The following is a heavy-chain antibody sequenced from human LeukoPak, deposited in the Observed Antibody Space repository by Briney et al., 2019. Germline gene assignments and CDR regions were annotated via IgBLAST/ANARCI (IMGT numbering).Heavy chain of an antibody. Sequence: GASVKVSCKVSGYTLTELSMHWVRQAPGKGLEWMGGFDPEDGETIYAQKFQGRVTMTEDTSTDTAYMELSSLRSEDTAVYYCATGREYSYGYVDYYYMDVWGKGTTVTVSS. CDR3: ATGREYSYGYVDYYYMDV. J-gene: IGHJ6*03. D-gene: IGHD5-18*01. CDR1: GYTLTELS. CDR2: FDPEDGET. V-gene: IGHV1-24*01.